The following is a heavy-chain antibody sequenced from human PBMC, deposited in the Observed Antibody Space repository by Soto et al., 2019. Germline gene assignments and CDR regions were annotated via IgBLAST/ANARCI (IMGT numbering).Heavy chain of an antibody. V-gene: IGHV1-69*01. CDR3: PAKGRDVLGYDYKDTGGLEI. Sequence: QVQLVQSGPEVKKPGSSVKVSCEASGGTFSNFAVNWVRQAPGQGLEWVGGIIPLVNVAKYAQKFEGRVTIVADDSTSTADMAMSSRGFNDTAVYFSPAKGRDVLGYDYKDTGGLEICGRGRMVNVSA. J-gene: IGHJ3*02. CDR1: GGTFSNFA. CDR2: IIPLVNVA. D-gene: IGHD3-22*01.